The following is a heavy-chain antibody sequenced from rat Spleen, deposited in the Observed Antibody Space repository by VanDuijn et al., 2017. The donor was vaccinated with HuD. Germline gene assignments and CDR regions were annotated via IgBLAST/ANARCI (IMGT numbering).Heavy chain of an antibody. J-gene: IGHJ3*01. D-gene: IGHD5-1*01. V-gene: IGHV5-27*01. CDR1: GFSFSNYY. Sequence: EVQLVESGGGLVQPGRSLKLSCAASGFSFSNYYMAWVRQAPTEGLEWVAYISPGGGSTYHRDSVKGRFTISRDNAESTLYLQMDSLRSEDTATYYCASRWDGFAYWGQGTLVTVSS. CDR3: ASRWDGFAY. CDR2: ISPGGGST.